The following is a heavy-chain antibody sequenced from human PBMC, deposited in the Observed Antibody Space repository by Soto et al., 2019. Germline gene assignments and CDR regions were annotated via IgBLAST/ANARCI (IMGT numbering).Heavy chain of an antibody. CDR3: ARVVYGDNGFPFDY. CDR2: INSDGSST. Sequence: GGSLRLSCAASGFTFSSYWMHWVRQAPGKGLVWVSRINSDGSSTSYADSVKGRFTISRDNAKNTLYLQMNSLRAEDTAVYYCARVVYGDNGFPFDYWGQGTLVTVSS. CDR1: GFTFSSYW. D-gene: IGHD4-17*01. J-gene: IGHJ4*02. V-gene: IGHV3-74*01.